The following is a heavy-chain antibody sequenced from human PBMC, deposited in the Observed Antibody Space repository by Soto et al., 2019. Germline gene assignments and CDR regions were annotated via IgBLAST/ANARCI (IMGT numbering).Heavy chain of an antibody. D-gene: IGHD5-12*01. V-gene: IGHV1-2*02. Sequence: GASVKVSCKASGYTFTGHYIHWVRQAPEQGPEWMGEIGPESGATRYAQKFQGRVTMTRDMSITTVYMELSSLSPDDTAVYYCGRGRSGQIVVFYWGQGTLVTVSS. J-gene: IGHJ4*02. CDR1: GYTFTGHY. CDR2: IGPESGAT. CDR3: GRGRSGQIVVFY.